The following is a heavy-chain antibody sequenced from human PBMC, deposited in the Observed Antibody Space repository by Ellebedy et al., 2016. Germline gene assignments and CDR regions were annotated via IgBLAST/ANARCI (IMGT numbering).Heavy chain of an antibody. CDR3: AKAPTPRRAVAGLRDYFEY. J-gene: IGHJ4*02. CDR2: ISGSGGST. D-gene: IGHD6-19*01. CDR1: GFTFSSYA. Sequence: GESLKISXAASGFTFSSYAMSWVRQAPGKGLEWVSTISGSGGSTYYADSVKGRFTISRDNSKNTLYLQMNSLRAEDTAVYYCAKAPTPRRAVAGLRDYFEYWGQGTLVTVSS. V-gene: IGHV3-23*01.